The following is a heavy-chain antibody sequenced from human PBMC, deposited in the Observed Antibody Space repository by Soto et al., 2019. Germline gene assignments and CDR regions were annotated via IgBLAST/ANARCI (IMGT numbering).Heavy chain of an antibody. V-gene: IGHV3-30-3*01. CDR3: ARDAVGPFDY. CDR1: GFTFSSYA. D-gene: IGHD1-26*01. CDR2: ISYDGSNK. Sequence: PGGSLRLSCAASGFTFSSYAMHWVRQAPGKGLEWVAVISYDGSNKYYADSVKGRFTISRDNSKNTLYLQMNSLRAEGTAVYYCARDAVGPFDYWGQGTLVTVSS. J-gene: IGHJ4*02.